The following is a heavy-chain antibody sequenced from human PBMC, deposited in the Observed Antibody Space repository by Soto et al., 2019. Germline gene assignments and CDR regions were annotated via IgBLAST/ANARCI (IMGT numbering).Heavy chain of an antibody. CDR1: GGTFSSYT. CDR2: IIPILGIA. D-gene: IGHD1-26*01. Sequence: QVQLVQSGAEVKKPGSSVKVSCKASGGTFSSYTISWVRQAPGQGLEWMGRIIPILGIANYAQKFQGRVTITADKSTSTAYMELSRLRSEDTAVYYCARGPSAIIVGAAGAFDIWGQGTMVTVSS. J-gene: IGHJ3*02. CDR3: ARGPSAIIVGAAGAFDI. V-gene: IGHV1-69*02.